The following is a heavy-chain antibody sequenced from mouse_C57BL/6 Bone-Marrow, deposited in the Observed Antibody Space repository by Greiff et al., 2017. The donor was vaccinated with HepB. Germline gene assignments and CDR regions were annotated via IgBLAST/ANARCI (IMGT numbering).Heavy chain of an antibody. CDR2: ISSGGSYT. CDR1: GFTFSSYG. J-gene: IGHJ2*01. V-gene: IGHV5-6*01. CDR3: AWSYSYGSSTRDFDY. Sequence: EVKLVESGGDLVKPGGSLKLSCAASGFTFSSYGMSWVRQTPDKRLEWVATISSGGSYTYYPDSVKGRFTISRDNAKNTLYLQMSSLTSEDTAMYYCAWSYSYGSSTRDFDYWGQGTTLTVSS. D-gene: IGHD1-1*01.